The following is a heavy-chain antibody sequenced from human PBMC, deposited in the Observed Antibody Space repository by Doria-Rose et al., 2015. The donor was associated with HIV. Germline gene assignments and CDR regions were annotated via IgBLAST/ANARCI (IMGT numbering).Heavy chain of an antibody. J-gene: IGHJ4*02. CDR2: GHRSVNA. V-gene: IGHV4-59*08. Sequence: QVQLQESGPGLVKPSETLSLTCSVSGGSISTSYWNWIRHSPGKGLQWLGYGHRSVNAKYNPSLKTRLTISADTSENRFSLKLTPVTAADTAVYYCARQEFYTAHSDYWGRGTLVAVSS. CDR3: ARQEFYTAHSDY. D-gene: IGHD5-18*01. CDR1: GGSISTSY.